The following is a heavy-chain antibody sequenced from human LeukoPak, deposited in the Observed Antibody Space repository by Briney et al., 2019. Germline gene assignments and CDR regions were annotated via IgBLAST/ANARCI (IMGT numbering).Heavy chain of an antibody. Sequence: ASVKVSCKASGYTFTNYAMNWVRQAPGQGLEWMGWIHPSTGNPTYAQGFTGRFVFSLDTSVSTTYLQISGLKAGDTAVYYCARAFQSLGGLSLPDYWGQGTLVTVSS. CDR3: ARAFQSLGGLSLPDY. CDR1: GYTFTNYA. CDR2: IHPSTGNP. J-gene: IGHJ4*02. D-gene: IGHD3-16*02. V-gene: IGHV7-4-1*02.